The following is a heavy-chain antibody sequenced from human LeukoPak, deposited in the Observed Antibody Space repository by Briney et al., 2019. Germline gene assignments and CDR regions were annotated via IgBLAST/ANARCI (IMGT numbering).Heavy chain of an antibody. V-gene: IGHV4-4*07. Sequence: SETLSLTCTVSGGSISSYYWSWIRQPAGKGLEWIGRIYTSGSTNYNPSLKSRVTMSVDTSKNQFSLKLSSVTAADTAVYYCARTIGLMMYAGMLDWFDPWGQGTLVTVSS. CDR2: IYTSGST. CDR1: GGSISSYY. J-gene: IGHJ5*02. CDR3: ARTIGLMMYAGMLDWFDP. D-gene: IGHD2-8*01.